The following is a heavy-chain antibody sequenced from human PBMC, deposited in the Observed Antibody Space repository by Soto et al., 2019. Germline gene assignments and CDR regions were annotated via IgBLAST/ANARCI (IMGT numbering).Heavy chain of an antibody. CDR1: GFSLRNARMG. Sequence: QVTLKESGPVLVKPTETLTLTCTVSGFSLRNARMGVSWIRQPPGKSLEWLAHVLSNDEKSYNKSLQTRLTISKDTSKSQVVLTMTYMDPVDTATYFCARMLAVNYYYYYVGVWGEGTTVTVSS. V-gene: IGHV2-26*01. D-gene: IGHD3-22*01. CDR3: ARMLAVNYYYYYVGV. J-gene: IGHJ6*03. CDR2: VLSNDEK.